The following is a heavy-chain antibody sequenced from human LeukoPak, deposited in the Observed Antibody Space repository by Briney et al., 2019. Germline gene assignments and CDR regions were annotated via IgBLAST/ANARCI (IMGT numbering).Heavy chain of an antibody. J-gene: IGHJ4*02. D-gene: IGHD6-19*01. CDR3: ARVSRGWNYVDY. V-gene: IGHV4-4*07. Sequence: SETLSLTRTLSGGSISTYYWSWIRQPAGKGLEWIWRMSTSGNTNYNPSLKSRVTMSLDTSKNQFSLKLNSVTAADTAVYYCARVSRGWNYVDYWGQGTLVTVSS. CDR1: GGSISTYY. CDR2: MSTSGNT.